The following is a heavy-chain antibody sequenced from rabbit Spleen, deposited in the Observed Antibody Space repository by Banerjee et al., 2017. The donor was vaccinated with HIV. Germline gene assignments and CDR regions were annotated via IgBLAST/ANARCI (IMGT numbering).Heavy chain of an antibody. V-gene: IGHV1S45*01. CDR3: ARGTYLTSSGDYTL. J-gene: IGHJ4*01. Sequence: QEQLVESGGGLVQPEGSLTLTCTASGFSFSSNDWICWVRQAPGKGLEWIACIYAGSSGNTYYASWAKGRFTISKTSSTTVTLQMTSLTAADTATYFCARGTYLTSSGDYTLWGQGTLVTVS. CDR2: IYAGSSGNT. CDR1: GFSFSSNDW. D-gene: IGHD1-1*01.